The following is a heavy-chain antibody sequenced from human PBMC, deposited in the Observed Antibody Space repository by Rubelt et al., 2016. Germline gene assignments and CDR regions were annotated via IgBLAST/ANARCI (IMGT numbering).Heavy chain of an antibody. V-gene: IGHV4-39*07. J-gene: IGHJ4*02. D-gene: IGHD3-22*01. CDR3: ATLRYYDSSDCYSGERDY. Sequence: QLQLQESGSGLVKPSQTLSLTCTVSGGSISSSSYYWGWIRQPPGKGLEWIGSTYYSGSTHYNPSLKTRVTISIGTSQSPVAVKLSCVTAACTAVYYCATLRYYDSSDCYSGERDYWGQGALVSVAS. CDR2: TYYSGST. CDR1: GGSISSSSYY.